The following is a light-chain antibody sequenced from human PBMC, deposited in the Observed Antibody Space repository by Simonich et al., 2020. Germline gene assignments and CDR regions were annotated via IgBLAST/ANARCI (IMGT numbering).Light chain of an antibody. CDR1: QSVSSSY. CDR2: DAS. V-gene: IGKV3D-20*01. J-gene: IGKJ1*01. Sequence: IVLTQSPGTLSLSPGERANLSCRASQSVSSSYLAWYQQKPGLAPRLLIYDASSRATGIPDRFSGSGSGTDFTLTISRLEPEDFAVYYCQQYNNWPPWTFGQGTKVEIK. CDR3: QQYNNWPPWT.